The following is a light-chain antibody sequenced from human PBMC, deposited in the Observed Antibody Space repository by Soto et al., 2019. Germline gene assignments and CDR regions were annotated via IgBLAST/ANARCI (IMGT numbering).Light chain of an antibody. Sequence: QSAPTQPPSASGSPGQSVTFFCTGTSSDVGGYNYVSWYQQYPGKAPKLMIYEVYKRHSGVPDRFSGSKSGNTASLTVSGLQPEDEADYYCSAYAGSSTWVFGGGTQLTVL. CDR1: SSDVGGYNY. V-gene: IGLV2-8*01. CDR2: EVY. CDR3: SAYAGSSTWV. J-gene: IGLJ2*01.